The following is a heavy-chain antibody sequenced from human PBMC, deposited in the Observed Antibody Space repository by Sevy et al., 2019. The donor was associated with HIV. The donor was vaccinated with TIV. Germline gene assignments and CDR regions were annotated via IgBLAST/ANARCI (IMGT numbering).Heavy chain of an antibody. J-gene: IGHJ6*02. CDR3: ANAYSGSYSHSYLYALDV. V-gene: IGHV3-30*18. Sequence: GGSLRLSCIGSGFSFSYYGIHWVRQSPGKGLDWVALISHDGINEYYADSVKGRFTLSRDNSKNTVYLEMNSLRNEDPAIYFCANAYSGSYSHSYLYALDVWGQGTTVTVSS. D-gene: IGHD1-26*01. CDR1: GFSFSYYG. CDR2: ISHDGINE.